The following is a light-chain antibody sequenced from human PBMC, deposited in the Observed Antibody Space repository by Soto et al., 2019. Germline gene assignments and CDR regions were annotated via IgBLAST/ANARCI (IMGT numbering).Light chain of an antibody. J-gene: IGKJ4*01. CDR1: QSISSY. CDR3: QQSYSSPLT. Sequence: DIQMPQSPSSLSASVGDRVTITCRASQSISSYLNWYQQKPGKAPKLLIFAASSLHSGVPSRFSGSGSGTDFTLTISSLHPDDFATYYCQQSYSSPLTFGGGTKVESK. CDR2: AAS. V-gene: IGKV1-39*01.